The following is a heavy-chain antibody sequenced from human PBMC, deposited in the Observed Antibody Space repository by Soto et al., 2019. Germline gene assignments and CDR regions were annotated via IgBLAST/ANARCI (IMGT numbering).Heavy chain of an antibody. CDR3: ARENGPREDSSSWFWMSTKKLASWDYYYYYMDV. CDR2: ISAYNGNT. J-gene: IGHJ6*03. Sequence: ASVKVSCKASGYTFTSYGISWVRQAPGQGLEWMGWISAYNGNTNYAQKLQGRVTMTTDTSTSTAYMELRSLRSDDTAVYYCARENGPREDSSSWFWMSTKKLASWDYYYYYMDVWGKGTTVTVSS. CDR1: GYTFTSYG. D-gene: IGHD6-13*01. V-gene: IGHV1-18*01.